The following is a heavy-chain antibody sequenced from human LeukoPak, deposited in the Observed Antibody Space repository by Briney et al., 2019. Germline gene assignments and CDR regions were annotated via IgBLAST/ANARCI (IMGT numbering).Heavy chain of an antibody. D-gene: IGHD1-26*01. V-gene: IGHV4-59*01. CDR2: IYYSGST. CDR3: ARGPVGGATYYDGDAFDI. CDR1: GGSFSGYY. J-gene: IGHJ3*02. Sequence: SETLSLTCAVYGGSFSGYYWSWIRQSPGKGLEWIGYIYYSGSTNYNPSLKSRVTISVDTSKNQFSLKLSSVTAVDTAVYYCARGPVGGATYYDGDAFDIWGQGTMVTVSS.